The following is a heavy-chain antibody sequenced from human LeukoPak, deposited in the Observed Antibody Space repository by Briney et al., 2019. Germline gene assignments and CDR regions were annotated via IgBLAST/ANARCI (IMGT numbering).Heavy chain of an antibody. D-gene: IGHD3-16*01. Sequence: GGSLRLSRAASGFTFSSYAMSWVRQAPGKGLEWVSAISGSGGSTYYADSVKGRFTISRDNSRDTLYLQMNSLRAEDTAVYYCAKGYYDYVWGSYYFDYWGQGTLVTVSS. V-gene: IGHV3-23*01. J-gene: IGHJ4*02. CDR3: AKGYYDYVWGSYYFDY. CDR1: GFTFSSYA. CDR2: ISGSGGST.